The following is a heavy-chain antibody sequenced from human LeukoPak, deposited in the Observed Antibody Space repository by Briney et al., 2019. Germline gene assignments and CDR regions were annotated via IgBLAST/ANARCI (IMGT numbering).Heavy chain of an antibody. J-gene: IGHJ4*02. CDR1: GFTFSSYG. CDR3: AKDLRWLQTRPPEIGY. CDR2: IWYDGSNK. Sequence: GGSLRLSCAASGFTFSSYGMHWVRQAPGKGLEWVAVIWYDGSNKYYADSVKGRFTISRDNSKNTLYLQMNSLRAEDTAVYYCAKDLRWLQTRPPEIGYWGQGTLVTVSS. V-gene: IGHV3-33*06. D-gene: IGHD5-24*01.